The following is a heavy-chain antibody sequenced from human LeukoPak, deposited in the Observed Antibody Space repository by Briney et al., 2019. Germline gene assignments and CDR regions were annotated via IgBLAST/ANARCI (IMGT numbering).Heavy chain of an antibody. Sequence: GGSLRLSCAASGFTFSSYAMSWVRLAPGKGLQWVSVISGSDGSTYYADSVKGRFTISRDNSKNTLYLQTNSLKAEDTAVYYCAKDLSAAWRYFHCWGQGTLVTVSS. V-gene: IGHV3-23*01. D-gene: IGHD6-13*01. CDR2: ISGSDGST. J-gene: IGHJ4*02. CDR3: AKDLSAAWRYFHC. CDR1: GFTFSSYA.